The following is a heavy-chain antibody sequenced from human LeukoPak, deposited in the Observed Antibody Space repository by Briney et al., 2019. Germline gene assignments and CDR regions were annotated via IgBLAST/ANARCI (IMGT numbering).Heavy chain of an antibody. CDR2: IYHSGST. CDR3: ARRAVTIRGQHNWFDP. CDR1: GGSISSGGYS. Sequence: SETLSLTCAVSGGSISSGGYSWSWIRQPPGKGLEWIGYIYHSGSTYYNPSLKSRVTISVDTSKNQFSLKLSSVTAADTAVYYCARRAVTIRGQHNWFDPWGQGTLVTVSS. J-gene: IGHJ5*02. D-gene: IGHD4-17*01. V-gene: IGHV4-30-2*01.